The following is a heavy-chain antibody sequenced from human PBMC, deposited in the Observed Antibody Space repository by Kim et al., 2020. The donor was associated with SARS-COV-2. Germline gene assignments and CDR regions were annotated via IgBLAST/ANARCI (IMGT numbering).Heavy chain of an antibody. V-gene: IGHV3-72*01. J-gene: IGHJ4*02. Sequence: YAASVKGRFTTSRDDSKNSVYLQMNSLEIEDTAVYYCARGFRFSGSFFMDYWGQGTLVTVSS. D-gene: IGHD1-26*01. CDR3: ARGFRFSGSFFMDY.